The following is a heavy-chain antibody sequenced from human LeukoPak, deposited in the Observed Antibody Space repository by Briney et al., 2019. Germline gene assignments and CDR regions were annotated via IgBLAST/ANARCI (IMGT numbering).Heavy chain of an antibody. D-gene: IGHD4-11*01. CDR1: GVSISNYY. Sequence: SETLSLTCTVSGVSISNYYWSWIRQPPGKGLEWIGYIYYSGSTNYNPSLKSRVTISVDTSKNQFSLKLSSVTAADTAVYYCARDRVRGNSNPYFDYWGQGTLVTVSS. V-gene: IGHV4-59*01. J-gene: IGHJ4*02. CDR3: ARDRVRGNSNPYFDY. CDR2: IYYSGST.